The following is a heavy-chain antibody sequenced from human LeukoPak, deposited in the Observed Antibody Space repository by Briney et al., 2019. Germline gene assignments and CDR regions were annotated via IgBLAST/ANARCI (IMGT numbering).Heavy chain of an antibody. CDR2: ISGSGGST. D-gene: IGHD6-19*01. CDR1: GFTFNMYA. CDR3: AEDLQWLVPLDY. Sequence: PGGSLRLSCAASGFTFNMYAMSWVRQAPGKGLEWVSAISGSGGSTYYADSVKGRFTTSRDNSKNTLYLQMNSLRAEDTAVYYCAEDLQWLVPLDYWGQGTLVTVSS. V-gene: IGHV3-23*01. J-gene: IGHJ4*02.